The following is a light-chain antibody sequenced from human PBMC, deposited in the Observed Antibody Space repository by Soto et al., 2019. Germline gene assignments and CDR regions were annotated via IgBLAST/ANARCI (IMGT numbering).Light chain of an antibody. CDR2: EVS. CDR3: SSYTSSLVV. J-gene: IGLJ2*01. Sequence: QSALTQPASVSGSPGQSITISCTGTSSDVGGYNYVSWYQQHPGKAPKLMIYEVSNRPSGVSNRFSGSKFGNTASLTISGLQAEDEADYYCSSYTSSLVVFGGGTKLTVL. V-gene: IGLV2-14*01. CDR1: SSDVGGYNY.